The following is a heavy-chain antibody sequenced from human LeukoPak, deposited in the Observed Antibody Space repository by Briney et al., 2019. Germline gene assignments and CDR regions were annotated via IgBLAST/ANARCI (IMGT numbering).Heavy chain of an antibody. Sequence: SETLSLTCTVSGGSISSYYWSWIRQPPGKGLEWIGYIYYSGSTNYNPSLKSRVTISVDTSKNQFSLKLSSVTAADTAVYYCARHPRLRYFDYWGQGTLVTVSS. D-gene: IGHD5/OR15-5a*01. V-gene: IGHV4-59*08. CDR3: ARHPRLRYFDY. J-gene: IGHJ4*02. CDR2: IYYSGST. CDR1: GGSISSYY.